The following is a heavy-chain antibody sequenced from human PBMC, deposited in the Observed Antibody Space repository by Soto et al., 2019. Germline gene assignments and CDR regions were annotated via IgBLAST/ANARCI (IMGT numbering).Heavy chain of an antibody. J-gene: IGHJ4*02. D-gene: IGHD2-21*02. CDR3: ARGRFGHIVVVTATPFDY. Sequence: PSETLSLTCAVYGGSFSGYYWSWIRQPPGKGLEWIGEINHSGSTNYNPSLKSRVTISVDTSKNQFSLKLSSVTAADTAVYYCARGRFGHIVVVTATPFDYWGQGTLVTVSS. CDR2: INHSGST. V-gene: IGHV4-34*01. CDR1: GGSFSGYY.